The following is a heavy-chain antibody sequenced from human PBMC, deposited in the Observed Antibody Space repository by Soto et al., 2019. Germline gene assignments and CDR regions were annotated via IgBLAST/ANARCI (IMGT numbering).Heavy chain of an antibody. CDR3: SSQLHACRRKNDFHF. J-gene: IGHJ4*02. V-gene: IGHV3-11*01. Sequence: QVQLVESGGALVKPGGSLRLSCAASGFNFGDLDISWISQAPGKGLEWVSFISATGETTYYADSVKGRFTISRDNAQKSLDLQMNSLRDEDTAIYYGSSQLHACRRKNDFHFWGQGPLVTVSS. CDR2: ISATGETT. D-gene: IGHD1-7*01. CDR1: GFNFGDLD.